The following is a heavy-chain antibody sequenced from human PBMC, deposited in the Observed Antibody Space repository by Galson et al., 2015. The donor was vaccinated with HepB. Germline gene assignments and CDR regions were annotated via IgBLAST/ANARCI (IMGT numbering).Heavy chain of an antibody. D-gene: IGHD6-13*01. J-gene: IGHJ4*02. CDR2: IYTGGST. CDR1: GFTVSSNY. CDR3: AKGYSRSWYSGLGY. Sequence: SLRLSCAASGFTVSSNYMTWVRQAPGKGLEWVSVIYTGGSTDYADSVRGRFTTSRDNSKNTLYLQMNSLRAEDTAVYYCAKGYSRSWYSGLGYWGQGTLVTVSP. V-gene: IGHV3-53*01.